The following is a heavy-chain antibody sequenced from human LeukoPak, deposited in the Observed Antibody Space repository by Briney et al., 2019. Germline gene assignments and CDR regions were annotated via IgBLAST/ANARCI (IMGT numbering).Heavy chain of an antibody. D-gene: IGHD6-6*01. CDR3: ARDQSSSYFYFDY. CDR2: INPSGGST. V-gene: IGHV1-46*01. CDR1: GYTFTGYY. J-gene: IGHJ4*02. Sequence: ASVKVSCKASGYTFTGYYMHWVRQAPGQGLEWMGIINPSGGSTSYAQKFQGRVTTTRDMSTSTVYMELSSLRSEDTAVYYCARDQSSSYFYFDYWGQGTLVTVSS.